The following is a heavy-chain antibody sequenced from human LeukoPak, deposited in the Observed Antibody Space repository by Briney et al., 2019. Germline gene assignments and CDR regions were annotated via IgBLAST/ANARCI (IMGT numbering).Heavy chain of an antibody. Sequence: GGSLRLSCAASGFTVSYNFMSWARQAPGKGLAWVSVIHNSGSTFYADSVRGGFTISRDNSKNTLYLQMNSLRAEDTAVYYCARDPDDFWSGYYPHYFDYWGQGTLVTVSS. CDR3: ARDPDDFWSGYYPHYFDY. CDR1: GFTVSYNF. J-gene: IGHJ4*02. CDR2: IHNSGST. V-gene: IGHV3-66*01. D-gene: IGHD3-3*01.